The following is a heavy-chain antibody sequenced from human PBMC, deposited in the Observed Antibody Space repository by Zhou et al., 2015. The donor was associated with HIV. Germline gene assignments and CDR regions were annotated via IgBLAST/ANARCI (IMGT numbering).Heavy chain of an antibody. CDR1: GYTFTANA. J-gene: IGHJ6*02. CDR3: ARVRTVYYYGMDV. CDR2: INAGTGNT. V-gene: IGHV1-3*01. Sequence: QVQLVQSGAEVKKPGASVKVSCKASGYTFTANAMHWVRQAPGQSLEWMGWINAGTGNTKYSQKFQGRVTITTDSSASTMFMELSSLRSEDTAVYYCARVRTVYYYGMDVWGQGTTVTVSS. D-gene: IGHD4-17*01.